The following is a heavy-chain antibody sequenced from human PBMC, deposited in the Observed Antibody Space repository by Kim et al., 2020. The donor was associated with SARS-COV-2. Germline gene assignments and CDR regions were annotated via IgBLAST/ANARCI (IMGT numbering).Heavy chain of an antibody. CDR2: INHSGST. D-gene: IGHD3-10*01. CDR1: GGSFSGYY. J-gene: IGHJ4*01. Sequence: SETLSLTCAVYGGSFSGYYWSWIRQPPGKGLEWIGEINHSGSTNYNPSLKSRVTISVDTSKNQFSLKLSSVTAADTAVYYCARGRLWFGELWGRGFDYWG. V-gene: IGHV4-34*01. CDR3: ARGRLWFGELWGRGFDY.